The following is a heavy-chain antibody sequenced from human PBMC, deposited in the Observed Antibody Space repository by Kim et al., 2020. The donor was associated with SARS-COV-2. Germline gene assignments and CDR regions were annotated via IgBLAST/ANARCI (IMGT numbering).Heavy chain of an antibody. CDR1: GGSISSSSYY. D-gene: IGHD3-10*01. CDR2: IYYSGST. Sequence: SETLSLTCTVSGGSISSSSYYWGWIRQPPGKGLEWIGSIYYSGSTYYNPSLKSRVTISVDTSKNQFSLKLSSVTAADTAVYYCARPGSWFGDPTHSDYWGQGTLLTVSS. J-gene: IGHJ4*02. V-gene: IGHV4-39*01. CDR3: ARPGSWFGDPTHSDY.